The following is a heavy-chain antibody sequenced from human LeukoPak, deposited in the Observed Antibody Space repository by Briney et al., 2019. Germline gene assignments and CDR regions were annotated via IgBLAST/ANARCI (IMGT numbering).Heavy chain of an antibody. CDR2: ISSSSSII. Sequence: GGSLRLSCAASGFSFSTYTMNWVRQAPGKGLEWLSYISSSSSIIYYADSVKGRFTIPRDNAKNSLYLQMNNLRDEDTAVYYCVRGARIVVVTATLRGWFDAWGQGTLVTVSS. J-gene: IGHJ5*02. CDR3: VRGARIVVVTATLRGWFDA. CDR1: GFSFSTYT. D-gene: IGHD2-21*02. V-gene: IGHV3-48*02.